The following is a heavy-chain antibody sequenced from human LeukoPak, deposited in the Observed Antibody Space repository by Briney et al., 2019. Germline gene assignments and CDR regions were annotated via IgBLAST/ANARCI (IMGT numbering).Heavy chain of an antibody. V-gene: IGHV3-30*02. CDR2: IRYDGSNK. J-gene: IGHJ5*02. CDR3: AKGGSGYFWDWFDP. Sequence: GGSLRLSCAASGFIFSSYGMHWVRQAPGKGLEWVAFIRYDGSNKYYADSMKGRFTISRDNSKNTLYLQMNSLRADDTAVYYCAKGGSGYFWDWFDPWGQGTLVTVSS. CDR1: GFIFSSYG. D-gene: IGHD5-12*01.